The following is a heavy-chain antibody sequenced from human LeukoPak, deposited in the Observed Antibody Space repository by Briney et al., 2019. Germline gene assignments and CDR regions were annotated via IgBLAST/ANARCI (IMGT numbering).Heavy chain of an antibody. J-gene: IGHJ6*02. V-gene: IGHV4-61*02. CDR2: IYTSGST. Sequence: SQTLSLTCTVSGGSISSGSYYWSWIRQPAGKGLEWIGRIYTSGSTNYNPSLKSRVTISVDTSKNQFSLKLSSVTAADTAVYYCARHNDYYVVGGMDVWGQGTTVTVSS. CDR1: GGSISSGSYY. CDR3: ARHNDYYVVGGMDV. D-gene: IGHD3-10*02.